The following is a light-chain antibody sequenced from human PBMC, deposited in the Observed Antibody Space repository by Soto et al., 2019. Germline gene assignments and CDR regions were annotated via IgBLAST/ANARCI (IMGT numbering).Light chain of an antibody. CDR2: AAS. CDR3: QQCYSSPRT. J-gene: IGKJ1*01. Sequence: DIQMTQSPSTLSAGVGDRVTITCRASQRISTYLNWYQQKPGKAPTLLIDAASSLQSGVPSRFSGGVSGTDFTLTINTLPPEEFATYFCQQCYSSPRTFGQGTKVEIK. V-gene: IGKV1-39*01. CDR1: QRISTY.